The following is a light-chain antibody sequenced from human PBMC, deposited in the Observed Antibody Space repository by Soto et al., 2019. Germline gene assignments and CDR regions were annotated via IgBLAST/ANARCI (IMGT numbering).Light chain of an antibody. V-gene: IGLV2-14*01. CDR1: SSDVGGYNY. Sequence: QSALTQPASVSASPGQSITISCTGTSSDVGGYNYVSWYQQYPGKVPKLIIYEVSNRPSGVSSRFSGSKSGDTASLTISGLRPEDEADYYCSSYTSSSTLVFGTGTKVTVL. CDR2: EVS. J-gene: IGLJ1*01. CDR3: SSYTSSSTLV.